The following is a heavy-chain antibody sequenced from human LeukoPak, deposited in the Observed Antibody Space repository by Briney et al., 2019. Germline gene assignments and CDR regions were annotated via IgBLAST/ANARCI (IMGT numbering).Heavy chain of an antibody. J-gene: IGHJ4*02. CDR2: IIPIFGTA. V-gene: IGHV1-69*05. CDR1: GGTFSSYA. D-gene: IGHD5-12*01. Sequence: ASVKVSCKASGGTFSSYAISWVRQAPGQGLEWMGRIIPIFGTANYAQKFQGRVTITTDESTSTAYMELSSLRSEDAAVYYCAREGGYDCYFDYWGQGTLVTVSS. CDR3: AREGGYDCYFDY.